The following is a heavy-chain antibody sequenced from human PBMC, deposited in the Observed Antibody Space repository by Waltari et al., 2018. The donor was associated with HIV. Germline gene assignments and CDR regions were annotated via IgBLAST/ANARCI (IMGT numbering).Heavy chain of an antibody. CDR1: ASAIGRVGSS. J-gene: IGHJ2*01. V-gene: IGHV4-61*02. D-gene: IGHD2-15*01. CDR3: VRTSCSGPGCFSRYFDV. Sequence: QVQLYESGPGLVRPSQTLTLTCTVSASAIGRVGSSRSLVRQADRKTLEWIGRVSLTGRTNYNPSLASRATISLDTPQNTLSLRLTSVSVADTATYYCVRTSCSGPGCFSRYFDVWGRGTQVTVSS. CDR2: VSLTGRT.